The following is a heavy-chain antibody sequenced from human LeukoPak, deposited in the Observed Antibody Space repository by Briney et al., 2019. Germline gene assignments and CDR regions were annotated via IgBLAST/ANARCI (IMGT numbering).Heavy chain of an antibody. D-gene: IGHD2-2*01. CDR1: GYTFTSYG. Sequence: ASVKVSCKASGYTFTSYGISWVRQAPGQGLEWMGWISGYNGNTNYAQKLQGRVTMTTDTSTSTAYMELRSLRSDDTAVYYCARDHLGYCSSTSCRTLDYWGQGTLVTVSS. J-gene: IGHJ4*02. CDR2: ISGYNGNT. CDR3: ARDHLGYCSSTSCRTLDY. V-gene: IGHV1-18*01.